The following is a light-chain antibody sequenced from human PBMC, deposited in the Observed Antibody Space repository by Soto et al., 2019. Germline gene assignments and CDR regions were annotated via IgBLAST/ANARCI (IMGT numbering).Light chain of an antibody. CDR2: SVS. V-gene: IGLV2-14*01. CDR1: SSDIGAYDH. CDR3: ISYKVSRSYV. J-gene: IGLJ1*01. Sequence: QSVLTQPASVSGSPGQSITISCSGTSSDIGAYDHVAWYQQFTGKSPKLMIYSVSNRPSGVSNRFSGSKSGNTASLTISALQDEQEADYYRISYKVSRSYVFGSGTKVTVL.